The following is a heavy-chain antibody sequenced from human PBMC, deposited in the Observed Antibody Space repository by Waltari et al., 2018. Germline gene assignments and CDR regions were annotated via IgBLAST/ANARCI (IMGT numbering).Heavy chain of an antibody. CDR1: GGSIRTSY. J-gene: IGHJ5*02. CDR2: ISASGSS. D-gene: IGHD3-16*01. CDR3: ARVLRSAWGVWFDP. Sequence: QVQLQESGPGLVKPSETLSLTCTVSGGSIRTSYWSWIRQPPGKGLEWIGYISASGSSNYNPSLKSRVTISVDTSKNQFSLKLNSVTAADTAVYYCARVLRSAWGVWFDPWGPGTLVIVSS. V-gene: IGHV4-59*01.